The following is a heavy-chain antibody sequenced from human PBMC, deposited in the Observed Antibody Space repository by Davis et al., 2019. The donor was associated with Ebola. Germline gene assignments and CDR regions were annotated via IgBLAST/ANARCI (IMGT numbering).Heavy chain of an antibody. CDR1: GFTFSSYA. CDR2: ISGSGGST. Sequence: GESLKISCAASGFTFSSYAMSWVRQAPGKGLEWVSAISGSGGSTYYADSVKGRFTISRDNAKNSLYLQMNSLRAEDTAVYYCARDATYYDFWSGYKDYWGQGTLVTVSS. V-gene: IGHV3-23*01. CDR3: ARDATYYDFWSGYKDY. D-gene: IGHD3-3*01. J-gene: IGHJ4*02.